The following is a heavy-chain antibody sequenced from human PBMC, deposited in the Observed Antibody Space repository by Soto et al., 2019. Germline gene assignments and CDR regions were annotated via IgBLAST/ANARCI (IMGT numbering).Heavy chain of an antibody. CDR2: ISGHAGAT. CDR1: GFNFRSHA. D-gene: IGHD1-1*01. V-gene: IGHV3-23*01. CDR3: ANDWGTTGIGGWFDS. Sequence: EVQLLESGGGLVQPGGSLRVSCAVSGFNFRSHAMSWVRQAPGKGLEWVSGISGHAGATYYTDSVKGRFTISRDNSKNTLLLQMNSLRAEDTAIYYCANDWGTTGIGGWFDSWGQGTLVSVSS. J-gene: IGHJ5*01.